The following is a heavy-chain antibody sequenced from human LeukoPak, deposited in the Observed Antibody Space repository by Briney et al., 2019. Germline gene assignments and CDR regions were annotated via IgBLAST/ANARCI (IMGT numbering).Heavy chain of an antibody. V-gene: IGHV4-61*02. CDR3: ARRSSGWYKNWFDP. CDR1: GGSISSGSYY. D-gene: IGHD6-19*01. J-gene: IGHJ5*02. CDR2: IYTSGST. Sequence: SETLSLTCTVSGGSISSGSYYWSWIRQPAGKGLEWIGRIYTSGSTNYNPSLKSRVTISVDTSKNQFSLKLSSVTAADTAVYYCARRSSGWYKNWFDPWGQGTLVTVSS.